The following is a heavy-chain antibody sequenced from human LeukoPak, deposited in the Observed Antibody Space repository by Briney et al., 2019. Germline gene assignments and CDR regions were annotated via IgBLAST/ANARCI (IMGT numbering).Heavy chain of an antibody. D-gene: IGHD6-13*01. Sequence: SETLSLTCTVSGGSISSYYWSWIRQPPGKGLEWIGYIYYSGSTNYNPSLKSRVTISVDTSKNQFSLKLSSVTAADTAVYYCATRYSSSWDDAFDIWDQGTMVTVSS. J-gene: IGHJ3*02. CDR1: GGSISSYY. CDR3: ATRYSSSWDDAFDI. CDR2: IYYSGST. V-gene: IGHV4-59*01.